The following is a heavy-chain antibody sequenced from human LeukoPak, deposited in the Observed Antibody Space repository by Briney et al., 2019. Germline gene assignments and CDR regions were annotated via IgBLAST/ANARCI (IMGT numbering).Heavy chain of an antibody. CDR3: SRHSTSSGYLNYFDY. Sequence: SETLSLTCPVHGGSISRYYWSSVRQPPGKGLEWIGYIYYSGSTNYNPSLKSRVTISVDTSKNQFSLKLSSVTAAYTAVYYCSRHSTSSGYLNYFDYWGQGTLVTVSS. J-gene: IGHJ4*02. CDR2: IYYSGST. V-gene: IGHV4-59*08. CDR1: GGSISRYY. D-gene: IGHD2-21*01.